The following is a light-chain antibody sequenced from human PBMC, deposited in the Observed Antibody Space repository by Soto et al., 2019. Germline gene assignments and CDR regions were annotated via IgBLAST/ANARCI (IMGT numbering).Light chain of an antibody. V-gene: IGKV3-20*01. Sequence: EIVLTQSPGTLSLSPGERATLSCRASQSVSNSYLAWYQQKPGQAPRLLIYGASCKATGIPDRFSGSGSGTEFTLTISRLEPQDYVVNYCQQYGSSPPYTFGQGTKLEIK. CDR3: QQYGSSPPYT. J-gene: IGKJ2*01. CDR2: GAS. CDR1: QSVSNSY.